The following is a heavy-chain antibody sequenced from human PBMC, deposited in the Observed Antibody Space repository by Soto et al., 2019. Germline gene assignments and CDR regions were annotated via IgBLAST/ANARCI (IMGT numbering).Heavy chain of an antibody. CDR3: ASSAA. J-gene: IGHJ5*02. Sequence: QVQLVESGGGVVQPGRSLRLACAASGLIFRSYGMHWVRQAPGKGLEWVAVIWYDGSNTYYADPVKGRFTISRDNSKNTLFLQINSLRAEDTAVYYCASSAAWGRGTLVTASS. CDR2: IWYDGSNT. V-gene: IGHV3-33*01. D-gene: IGHD6-19*01. CDR1: GLIFRSYG.